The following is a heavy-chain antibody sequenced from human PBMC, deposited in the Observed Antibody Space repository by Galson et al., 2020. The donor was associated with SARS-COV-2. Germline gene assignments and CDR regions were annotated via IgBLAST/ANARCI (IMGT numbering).Heavy chain of an antibody. D-gene: IGHD3-10*01. CDR3: AREGSDNKGTVDY. V-gene: IGHV3-30-3*01. Sequence: GESLKISCAGSGFTFSRFAIHWVRQAPGKGLEWVAVISYGGNGKFYADSMKGRFTISRDNYRNTVYLSINNLKTEDTAVYYCAREGSDNKGTVDYWGQGTLVTVSS. CDR1: GFTFSRFA. J-gene: IGHJ4*02. CDR2: ISYGGNGK.